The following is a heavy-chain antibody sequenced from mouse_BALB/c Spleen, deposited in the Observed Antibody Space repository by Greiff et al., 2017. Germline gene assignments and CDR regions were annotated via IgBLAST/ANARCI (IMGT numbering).Heavy chain of an antibody. CDR3: ALTTASFYAMDY. CDR1: GFNIKDTY. CDR2: IDPANGNT. D-gene: IGHD1-2*01. J-gene: IGHJ4*01. V-gene: IGHV14-3*02. Sequence: DVQLQESGAELVKPGASVKLSCTASGFNIKDTYMHWVKQRPEQGLEWIGRIDPANGNTKYDPKFQGKATITADTSSNTAYLQLSSLTSEDTAVYYCALTTASFYAMDYWGQGTSVTVSS.